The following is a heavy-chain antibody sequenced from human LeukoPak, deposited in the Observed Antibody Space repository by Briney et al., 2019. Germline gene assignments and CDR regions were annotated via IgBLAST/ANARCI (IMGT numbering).Heavy chain of an antibody. V-gene: IGHV1-8*01. CDR3: ARGPPRGYSYGYYFDY. J-gene: IGHJ4*02. CDR1: GYTFTSYD. Sequence: GASVKVSCKASGYTFTSYDINWVRQATGQGLEWMGWMNPNSGDTGYAQKFQGRVTMTRNTSISTAYMELSSLRSEDTAVYYCARGPPRGYSYGYYFDYWGQGTLVTVSS. D-gene: IGHD5-18*01. CDR2: MNPNSGDT.